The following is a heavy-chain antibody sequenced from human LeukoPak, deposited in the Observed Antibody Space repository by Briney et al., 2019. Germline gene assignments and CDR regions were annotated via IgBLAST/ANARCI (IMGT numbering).Heavy chain of an antibody. D-gene: IGHD3-16*01. CDR3: ARLGRGEAYYFDY. CDR1: AASITSNY. J-gene: IGHJ4*02. Sequence: SETLSLTCIVSAASITSNYWVYIRQPPGKGLEWIGYFSLTGNTDYNPSLKSRVTISTDTSKNQFSLRLSSVTAADTAVYYCARLGRGEAYYFDYWGQGILVTVSS. V-gene: IGHV4-59*01. CDR2: FSLTGNT.